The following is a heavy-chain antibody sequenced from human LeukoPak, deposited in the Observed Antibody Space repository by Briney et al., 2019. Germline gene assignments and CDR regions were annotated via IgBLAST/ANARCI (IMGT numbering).Heavy chain of an antibody. Sequence: ASVKVSCKASGYTFTGYYMHWVRQAPGQGLEWMGWINPNSGGTNYAQKFQGRVTMTRDTSISTAYMELSRLRSDDTAVYYCARDLYDSSGYLSHWGQGTLVTVSS. V-gene: IGHV1-2*02. J-gene: IGHJ4*02. CDR2: INPNSGGT. CDR1: GYTFTGYY. D-gene: IGHD3-22*01. CDR3: ARDLYDSSGYLSH.